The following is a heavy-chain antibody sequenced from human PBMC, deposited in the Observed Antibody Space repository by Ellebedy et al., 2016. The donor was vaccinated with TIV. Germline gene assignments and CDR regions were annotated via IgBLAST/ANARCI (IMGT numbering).Heavy chain of an antibody. CDR1: GFSFSDSY. CDR3: AKVVKGSLDP. CDR2: ISSGGTTT. Sequence: GGSLRLSXAASGFSFSDSYMSWIRQAPGKGLEWVSYISSGGTTTHYADSVKGRFTISRDNAKNSLYLQMNSLRAEDTAVYYCAKVVKGSLDPWGQGTLVTVSS. J-gene: IGHJ5*02. V-gene: IGHV3-11*01. D-gene: IGHD2-15*01.